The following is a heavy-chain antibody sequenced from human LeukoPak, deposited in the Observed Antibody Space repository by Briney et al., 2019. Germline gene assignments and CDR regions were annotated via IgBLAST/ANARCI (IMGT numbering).Heavy chain of an antibody. CDR1: GYTFTGYY. CDR3: ARDGALDV. J-gene: IGHJ6*02. Sequence: AASVTVSFKASGYTFTGYYMHWVRQARGQGLEWMGWINPDSGDTNCAQKFQGRVTLTRDTSISSAYMELSGLISDDTAVYYCARDGALDVWGQGTTVTVS. V-gene: IGHV1-2*02. CDR2: INPDSGDT. D-gene: IGHD3-10*01.